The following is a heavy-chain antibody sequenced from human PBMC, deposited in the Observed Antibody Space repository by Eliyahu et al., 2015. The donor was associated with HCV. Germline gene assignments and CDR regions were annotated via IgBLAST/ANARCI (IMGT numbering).Heavy chain of an antibody. CDR2: IYYSGDT. D-gene: IGHD6-13*01. J-gene: IGHJ6*03. CDR3: ARCLPAAGNVYYYYYMDV. V-gene: IGHV4-31*03. Sequence: QVQLQESGPGLVKPSQTLSLTCTSTQKRAWRWIGYIYYSGDTYYNPSLKSRVTMSVDTSKNQFSLKLSSVTAADTAVYYCARCLPAAGNVYYYYYMDVWGKGTTVTVSS.